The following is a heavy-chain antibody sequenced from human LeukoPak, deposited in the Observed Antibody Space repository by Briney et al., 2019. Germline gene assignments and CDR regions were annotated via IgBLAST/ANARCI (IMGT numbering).Heavy chain of an antibody. CDR1: GYTFTSYY. J-gene: IGHJ6*03. CDR3: ARAIGTPYDFWSGYRHPSLPLTPHYYYYMDV. V-gene: IGHV1-46*01. Sequence: GASVKVSCKASGYTFTSYYMHWVRQAPGQGLEWMGIINPSGGSTSYAQKFQGRVTMTRDTSTSTVYMELSSLRSEDTAVYYCARAIGTPYDFWSGYRHPSLPLTPHYYYYMDVWGKGTTVTVSS. CDR2: INPSGGST. D-gene: IGHD3-3*01.